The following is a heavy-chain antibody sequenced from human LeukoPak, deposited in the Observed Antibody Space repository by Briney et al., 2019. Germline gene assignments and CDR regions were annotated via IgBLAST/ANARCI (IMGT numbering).Heavy chain of an antibody. CDR1: GFTFSSYA. CDR3: ARTRAGGDY. CDR2: ISYDGSNK. Sequence: GGSLRLSCAASGFTFSSYAMHWVRQAPGKGLEWVAVISYDGSNKYYADSVKGRFTISRDNSKNTLYLQMNSLRAEDTAVYYCARTRAGGDYWGQGTLVTVSS. J-gene: IGHJ4*02. D-gene: IGHD3-10*01. V-gene: IGHV3-30*04.